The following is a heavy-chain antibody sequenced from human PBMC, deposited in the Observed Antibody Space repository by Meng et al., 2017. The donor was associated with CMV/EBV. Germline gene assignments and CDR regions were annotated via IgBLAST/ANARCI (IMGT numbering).Heavy chain of an antibody. CDR1: GFAFSNYA. CDR3: AKTRDYYDTNSGYAGHRPSDY. J-gene: IGHJ4*02. Sequence: GGSLRLSCAASGFAFSNYAMSWVRQAPGKGLEWVSGIRGMSGSGDTTYYADSVKGRFTIARDNSKNTLYLQMNSLRAEDTAVYYCAKTRDYYDTNSGYAGHRPSDYWGQGTLVTVSS. V-gene: IGHV3-23*01. D-gene: IGHD3-22*01. CDR2: IRGMSGSGDTT.